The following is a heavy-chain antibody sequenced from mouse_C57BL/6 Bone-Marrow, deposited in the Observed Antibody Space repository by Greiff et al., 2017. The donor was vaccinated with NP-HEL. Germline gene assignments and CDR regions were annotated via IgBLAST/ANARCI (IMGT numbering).Heavy chain of an antibody. Sequence: QVQLQQSGAELARPGASVKMSCKASGYTFTSYTMHWVKQRPGQGLEWIGYINPSSGYTKYNQKFKDKATLTADKSSSTAYMQLSSLTSEDSAVYYCASSIYYGYPFDYWGQGTTLTVSS. CDR3: ASSIYYGYPFDY. CDR2: INPSSGYT. V-gene: IGHV1-4*01. J-gene: IGHJ2*01. CDR1: GYTFTSYT. D-gene: IGHD2-2*01.